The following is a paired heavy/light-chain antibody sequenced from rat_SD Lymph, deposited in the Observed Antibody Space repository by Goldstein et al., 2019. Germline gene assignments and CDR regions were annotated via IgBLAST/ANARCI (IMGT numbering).Heavy chain of an antibody. Sequence: VQLVESGGGLVQPGKSLKLSCSASGFTFSSYGMHWIRQAPGKGLDWVAYISSSSGTVYADAVKGRFTISRDNAKNTLYLQLNSLKSEDTAIYYCAVGTTRGDWGQGVMVTVSS. CDR2: ISSSSGT. CDR1: GFTFSSYG. J-gene: IGHJ2*01. D-gene: IGHD1-11*01. V-gene: IGHV5-62*01. CDR3: AVGTTRGD.
Light chain of an antibody. CDR1: KSLLHSNGKTY. V-gene: IGKV2S6*01. Sequence: DIVMTQGALPNPVPSGESASITCQSSKSLLHSNGKTYLNWYLQRPGQSPQLLIYWMSTRASGVSDRFSGSGSGTDFTLKISSVEAEDVGVYYCQQFLEYPRTFGAGTKLELK. CDR2: WMS. CDR3: QQFLEYPRT. J-gene: IGKJ2-1*01.